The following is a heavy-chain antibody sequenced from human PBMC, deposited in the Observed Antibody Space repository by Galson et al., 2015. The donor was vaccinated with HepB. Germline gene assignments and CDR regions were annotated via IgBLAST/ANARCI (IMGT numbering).Heavy chain of an antibody. CDR2: ISSDGSRT. D-gene: IGHD3-10*01. CDR3: AYGMDV. V-gene: IGHV3-48*04. CDR1: GFTFSRFP. J-gene: IGHJ6*02. Sequence: SLRLSCAASGFTFSRFPMNWARQAPGKGLEWVSYISSDGSRTHYADSVKGRFTISRDNAKDSLYLQMNSLSAEDTAVYYCAYGMDVWGQGTTVTVSS.